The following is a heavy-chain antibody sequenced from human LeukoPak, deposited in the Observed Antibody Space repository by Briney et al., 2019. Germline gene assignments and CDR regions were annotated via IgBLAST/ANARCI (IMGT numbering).Heavy chain of an antibody. CDR1: GFTFSSYE. CDR3: ARDGPERGAFDI. V-gene: IGHV3-48*03. CDR2: ISGSGRTI. D-gene: IGHD1-1*01. J-gene: IGHJ3*02. Sequence: PGGPLRLSCAASGFTFSSYEMNWVRQAPGKGLEWVSSISGSGRTIYYADSVKGRFTISRDNAKNSLYLQMNSLRAEDTAVYYCARDGPERGAFDIWGQGTVVTVSS.